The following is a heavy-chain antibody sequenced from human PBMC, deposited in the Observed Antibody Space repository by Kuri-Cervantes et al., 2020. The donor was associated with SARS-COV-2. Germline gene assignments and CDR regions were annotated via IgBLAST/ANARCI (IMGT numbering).Heavy chain of an antibody. CDR1: GFTLSSYG. CDR2: IWYDGSNK. V-gene: IGHV3-33*01. CDR3: ARERSGLDY. J-gene: IGHJ4*02. D-gene: IGHD3-3*01. Sequence: GGSLRLSCAASGFTLSSYGMHWVRQAPGKGLEWVAVIWYDGSNKYYADSVKGRFTVSRDNSKNTLYLQMNSLRAEDTAVYYCARERSGLDYWGQGTLVTVSS.